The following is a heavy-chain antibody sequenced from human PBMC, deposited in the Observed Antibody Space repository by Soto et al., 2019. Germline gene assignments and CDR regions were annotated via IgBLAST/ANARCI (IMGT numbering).Heavy chain of an antibody. CDR3: ARQGFGPLHGRVDV. J-gene: IGHJ6*02. CDR1: GGSISSYY. CDR2: VHHSWGS. V-gene: IGHV4-59*08. D-gene: IGHD3-10*01. Sequence: QVQLQESGPGLVKPSETLSLSCTVSGGSISSYYWSWFRQSPGKRMEWIGYVHHSWGSSYNPSLQXXVXXSLDPPKSQFSLKVTSVTATDPAVYYCARQGFGPLHGRVDVWGQGTTVTVSS.